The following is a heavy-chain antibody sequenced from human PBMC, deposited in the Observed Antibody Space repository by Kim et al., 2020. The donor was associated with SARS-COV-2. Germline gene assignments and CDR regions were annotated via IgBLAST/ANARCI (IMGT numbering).Heavy chain of an antibody. J-gene: IGHJ4*02. Sequence: GGSLRLSCAASGFTFSSYAMSWVRQAPGKGLEWVSAISGSGGSTYYADSVKGRFTISRDNSKNTLYLQMNSLRAEDTAVYYCARLRGSGEGLDYWGQGTLVTVSS. V-gene: IGHV3-23*01. D-gene: IGHD3-10*01. CDR3: ARLRGSGEGLDY. CDR1: GFTFSSYA. CDR2: ISGSGGST.